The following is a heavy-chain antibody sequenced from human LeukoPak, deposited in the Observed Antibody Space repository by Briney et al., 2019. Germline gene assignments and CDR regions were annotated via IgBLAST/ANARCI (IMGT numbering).Heavy chain of an antibody. Sequence: GGSLRLSCAASGFTFNTYGMHWVRQAQGKGPEWVALIWYDGSNENYADSVKGRFTISRDNSRNTLYLQMNSLRGEDTAVYYCARGGLTIAEATTSWYLDYWGRGTLVTVSS. CDR1: GFTFNTYG. J-gene: IGHJ4*02. CDR2: IWYDGSNE. V-gene: IGHV3-33*01. CDR3: ARGGLTIAEATTSWYLDY. D-gene: IGHD1-26*01.